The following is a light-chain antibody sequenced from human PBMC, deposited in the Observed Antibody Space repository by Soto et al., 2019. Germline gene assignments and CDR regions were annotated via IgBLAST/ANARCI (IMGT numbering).Light chain of an antibody. J-gene: IGKJ4*01. CDR3: QQSYSTLPLT. CDR1: QSISSY. Sequence: EIQMTQSPSSLSASVGDRVTITCRASQSISSYLHWYQQKPGKAPKLLIYAASSLQSGVPSRFSGSGSGTDFTLTISSLQPEDFATYYCQQSYSTLPLTFGGGTKGEIK. CDR2: AAS. V-gene: IGKV1-39*01.